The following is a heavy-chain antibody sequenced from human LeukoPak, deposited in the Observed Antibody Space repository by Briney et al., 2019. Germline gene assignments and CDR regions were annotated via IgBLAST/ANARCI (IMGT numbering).Heavy chain of an antibody. CDR1: GFTFSSSW. V-gene: IGHV3-7*05. CDR2: INQDGGEK. D-gene: IGHD6-13*01. CDR3: GRGGSSPDC. Sequence: GGSLRLSCAASGFTFSSSWMTWVRQAPGKGLEWVANINQDGGEKYYVDSLKGRFTISRDNAKNSLYLQMNSLRAEDTAVYYWGRGGSSPDCWGQGTLVTVSS. J-gene: IGHJ4*02.